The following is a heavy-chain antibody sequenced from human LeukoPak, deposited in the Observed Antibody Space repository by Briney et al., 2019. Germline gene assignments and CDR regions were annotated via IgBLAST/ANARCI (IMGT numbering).Heavy chain of an antibody. J-gene: IGHJ4*02. Sequence: ASVKVSCKASGYTFTGHYMHWARQAPGQGLEWMGWINPNSGDTNSAQKFQGRVTMTRDTSISTVYMDLSRLRPDDTAVYYCARVSPDGDCDYWGQGTLVTVSS. CDR3: ARVSPDGDCDY. CDR1: GYTFTGHY. V-gene: IGHV1-2*02. CDR2: INPNSGDT. D-gene: IGHD4-17*01.